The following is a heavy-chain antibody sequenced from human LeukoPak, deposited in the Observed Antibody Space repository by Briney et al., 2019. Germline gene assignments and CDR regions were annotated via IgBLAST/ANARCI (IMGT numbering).Heavy chain of an antibody. Sequence: SETLSLTCTVSGGSISSRSYYWGWIRQPPGKGLEWIGSIYYSGSTHDSPSLKSRVTISVDTSKNQFSLKLSSVTAADTAVYYCARVRATGAFDIWGQGTMVTVSS. D-gene: IGHD5-12*01. V-gene: IGHV4-39*07. CDR2: IYYSGST. CDR3: ARVRATGAFDI. CDR1: GGSISSRSYY. J-gene: IGHJ3*02.